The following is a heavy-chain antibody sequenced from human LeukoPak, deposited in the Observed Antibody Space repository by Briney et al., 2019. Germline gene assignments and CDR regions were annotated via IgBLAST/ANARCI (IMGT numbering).Heavy chain of an antibody. D-gene: IGHD3-10*01. J-gene: IGHJ4*02. CDR1: GTSISTYY. V-gene: IGHV4-59*08. CDR3: ARAGSGYSFDY. Sequence: SETLSLTCTVSGTSISTYYWSWIRQPPGKGLEWVGYLYYSGSTSYNPSLKSRVTISVNTSKNQFSLRLSSVTAADTAVYYCARAGSGYSFDYWGQGTLVTVSS. CDR2: LYYSGST.